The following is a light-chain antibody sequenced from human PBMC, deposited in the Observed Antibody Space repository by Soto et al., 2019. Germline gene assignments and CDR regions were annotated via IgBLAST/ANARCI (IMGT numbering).Light chain of an antibody. CDR2: EVS. CDR3: MQSIQFPIT. Sequence: AMTQSPLSLPVTLGQPASISCTSSQSLVHTDGNTYLSWFQQKPGHPPQLMIYEVSNRFSGVPDRFSGSGSGTDFTLKISRVEAEDVGVYYCMQSIQFPITFGQGTRLEI. CDR1: QSLVHTDGNTY. J-gene: IGKJ5*01. V-gene: IGKV2D-29*01.